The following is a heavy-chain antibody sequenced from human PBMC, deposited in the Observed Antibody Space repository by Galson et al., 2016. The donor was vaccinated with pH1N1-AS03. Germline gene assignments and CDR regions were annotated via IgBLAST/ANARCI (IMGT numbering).Heavy chain of an antibody. CDR3: TRAGIAASYFHYHYLDV. J-gene: IGHJ6*03. CDR2: IKEDGSEK. Sequence: SLRLSCAASGFTFSSYWMSWVRQAPGKGLEWVANIKEDGSEKYYVDSVKGRVTISRDNGKNSMNLQMNNLRAEDTAVYFCTRAGIAASYFHYHYLDVWGKGATVTVSS. V-gene: IGHV3-7*04. D-gene: IGHD6-25*01. CDR1: GFTFSSYW.